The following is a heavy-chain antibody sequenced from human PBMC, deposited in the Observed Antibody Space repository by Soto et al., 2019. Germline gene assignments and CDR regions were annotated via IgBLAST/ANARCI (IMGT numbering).Heavy chain of an antibody. J-gene: IGHJ4*02. CDR3: VRGAFNSGWYPAYFDY. Sequence: RGSLRLACAASGFTFSTPWMTWVRQAPGKGLEWVATIKPDGSAQYYVDSLKGRFSVSRDNAKNSLYLQMDSLRADDTAMYFCVRGAFNSGWYPAYFDYWGQGALVTVSS. D-gene: IGHD6-19*01. CDR1: GFTFSTPW. V-gene: IGHV3-7*01. CDR2: IKPDGSAQ.